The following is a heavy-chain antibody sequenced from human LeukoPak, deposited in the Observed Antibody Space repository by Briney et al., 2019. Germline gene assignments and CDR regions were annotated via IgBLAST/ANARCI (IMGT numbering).Heavy chain of an antibody. V-gene: IGHV4-59*01. CDR2: IYYSGST. D-gene: IGHD2-2*01. CDR1: GVSISSYY. CDR3: ARAVTPYQIGF. Sequence: SETLSLTCTVSGVSISSYYWSWIRQPPGKGLEWIGYIYYSGSTNYNPSLKSRVTISVDTSKNQFSLKLSSVTAADTAVYYCARAVTPYQIGFWGQGTLDTVSS. J-gene: IGHJ4*02.